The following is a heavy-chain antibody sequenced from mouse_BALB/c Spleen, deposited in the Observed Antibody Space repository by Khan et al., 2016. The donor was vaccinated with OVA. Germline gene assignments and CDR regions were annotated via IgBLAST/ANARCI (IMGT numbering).Heavy chain of an antibody. CDR2: ISYSGNT. V-gene: IGHV3-2*02. Sequence: EVKLLESGPGLVKPSQSLSLTCTVTGYSITSDYAWNWIRQFPANKLEWMGHISYSGNTKYNPSLKSRISITRDTSKNQFFLQLNSVTTEDTATYYCARMYGGDFDYWGQGTTLTVAS. J-gene: IGHJ2*01. CDR1: GYSITSDYA. D-gene: IGHD2-10*02. CDR3: ARMYGGDFDY.